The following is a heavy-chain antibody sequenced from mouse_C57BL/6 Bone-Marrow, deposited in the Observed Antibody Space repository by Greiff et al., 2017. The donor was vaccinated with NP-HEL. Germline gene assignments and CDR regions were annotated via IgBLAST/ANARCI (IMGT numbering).Heavy chain of an antibody. V-gene: IGHV1-54*01. J-gene: IGHJ2*01. D-gene: IGHD1-1*01. CDR2: INPGSGGT. Sequence: QVQLQQSGAELVRPGTSVKVSCTASGYAFTNYLMAWVKQTPGQGLEWIGVINPGSGGTNYPEKLKGKATLTADKSSSTLYMQLSSLTSEDSAVYFCARSSFYYYGSSLDNGGRGTTPTVTA. CDR1: GYAFTNYL. CDR3: ARSSFYYYGSSLDN.